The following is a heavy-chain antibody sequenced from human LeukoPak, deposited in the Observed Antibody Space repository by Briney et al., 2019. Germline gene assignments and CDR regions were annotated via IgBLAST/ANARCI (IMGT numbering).Heavy chain of an antibody. CDR1: DGSISGYY. Sequence: SETLSLTCTVSDGSISGYYWSWIRQPPGKGLEWIGCIHYSGSTNYNPSLKSRVTISVDTSKNQFSLKLSSVTAADTAVYYCARVRDRSSYFYDLDYWGQGTLVTVSS. J-gene: IGHJ4*02. CDR2: IHYSGST. V-gene: IGHV4-59*01. CDR3: ARVRDRSSYFYDLDY. D-gene: IGHD3-22*01.